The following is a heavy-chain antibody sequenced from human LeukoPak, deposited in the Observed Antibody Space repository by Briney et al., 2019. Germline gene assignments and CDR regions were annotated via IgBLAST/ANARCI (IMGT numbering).Heavy chain of an antibody. J-gene: IGHJ3*02. CDR3: ARGVYGDYGFDI. CDR2: LSSSSTYI. CDR1: GFTFSTYT. D-gene: IGHD4-17*01. V-gene: IGHV3-21*01. Sequence: GGSLRLSCAAPGFTFSTYTMNWVRQAPGKGLEWVSSLSSSSTYIYYADSVKGRFTISRDNAQNSLYLQMHSLRGEDTAVYYCARGVYGDYGFDIWGQGTMVTVSS.